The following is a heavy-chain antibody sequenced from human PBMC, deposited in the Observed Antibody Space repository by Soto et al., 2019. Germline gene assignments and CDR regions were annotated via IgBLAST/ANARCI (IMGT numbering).Heavy chain of an antibody. Sequence: EVQVSESGGGLVQPGGSLRLSCTASGFTFSSSAMTWVRQAPGKGLEWVSAISGGDGSPSYADSVKGRFTISRDNSKNTLYMHMTSLRAEDTAAYYCAKWHTYKYDILAFSGFDCWGQGTQVTVSS. CDR1: GFTFSSSA. V-gene: IGHV3-23*01. D-gene: IGHD1-1*01. CDR2: ISGGDGSP. CDR3: AKWHTYKYDILAFSGFDC. J-gene: IGHJ4*02.